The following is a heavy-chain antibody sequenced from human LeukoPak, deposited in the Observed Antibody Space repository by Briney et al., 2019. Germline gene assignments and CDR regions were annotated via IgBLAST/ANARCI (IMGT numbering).Heavy chain of an antibody. CDR1: GITFSSYG. J-gene: IGHJ2*01. CDR2: ISYDGSNK. CDR3: AREDSSRDYGWYFDL. D-gene: IGHD6-13*01. Sequence: GGSLRLSCAASGITFSSYGMHWVRQAPGKGLEWVAVISYDGSNKYYADSVKGRFTISRDNSKNTLYLQMNSLRGEDTAVYYCAREDSSRDYGWYFDLWGRGTLVTVSS. V-gene: IGHV3-30*03.